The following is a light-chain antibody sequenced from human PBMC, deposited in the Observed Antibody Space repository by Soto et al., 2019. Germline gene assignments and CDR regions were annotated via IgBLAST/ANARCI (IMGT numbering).Light chain of an antibody. Sequence: QPVLTQSPSASASLGASVKLTCTLSSGHSNYAIAWHQQQPEKGPRYLMKVNSGGSHIKGDGIPDRFSGSSSGAERYLFISSLQSEDEADYYCQTWGTGCASVVFGGDTQLTVL. CDR1: SGHSNYA. CDR2: VNSGGSH. V-gene: IGLV4-69*01. J-gene: IGLJ7*01. CDR3: QTWGTGCASVV.